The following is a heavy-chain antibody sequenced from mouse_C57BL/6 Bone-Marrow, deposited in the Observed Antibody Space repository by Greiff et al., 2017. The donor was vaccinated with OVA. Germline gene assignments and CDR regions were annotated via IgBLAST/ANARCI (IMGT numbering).Heavy chain of an antibody. V-gene: IGHV1-81*01. Sequence: QVQLQQSGAELARPGASVTLSCKASGYTFTSYGISWVKQRTGQGLEWIGEIYPRSGNTYYNEKFKGQVTLTADKSSSTAYMELRSLTSEDSAVYFCARSGITTDYWGQGTTLTVSS. D-gene: IGHD1-1*01. CDR2: IYPRSGNT. CDR1: GYTFTSYG. J-gene: IGHJ2*01. CDR3: ARSGITTDY.